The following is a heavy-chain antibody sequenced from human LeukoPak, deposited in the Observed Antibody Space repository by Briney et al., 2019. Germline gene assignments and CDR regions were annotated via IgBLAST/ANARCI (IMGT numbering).Heavy chain of an antibody. Sequence: GGSLRLSCAASGITFSSYAMGWVRQAPGKGLEWVSAISVSGSSTGYADPVKGRFTISRDNSKSTLYLQMNSLRAEDTAVYYCAARYYYDSSGSHSPYWGQGTLVTVSS. CDR2: ISVSGSST. J-gene: IGHJ4*02. CDR1: GITFSSYA. CDR3: AARYYYDSSGSHSPY. D-gene: IGHD3-22*01. V-gene: IGHV3-23*01.